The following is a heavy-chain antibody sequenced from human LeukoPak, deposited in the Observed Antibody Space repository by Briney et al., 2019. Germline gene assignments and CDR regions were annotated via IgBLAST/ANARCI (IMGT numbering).Heavy chain of an antibody. V-gene: IGHV1-46*01. CDR2: INPSGGST. CDR3: ARDSGSYYPMYYFDY. D-gene: IGHD1-26*01. J-gene: IGHJ4*02. Sequence: AASVKVSCKASGGTFSSYAISWVRQAPGQGLEWMGIINPSGGSTSYAQKFQGRVTMTRDTSTSTVYMELSSLRSEDTAVYYCARDSGSYYPMYYFDYWGQGTLVTVSS. CDR1: GGTFSSYA.